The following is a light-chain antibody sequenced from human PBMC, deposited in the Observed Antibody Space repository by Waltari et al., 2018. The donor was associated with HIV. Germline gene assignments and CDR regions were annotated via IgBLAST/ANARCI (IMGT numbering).Light chain of an antibody. CDR1: SSAVGGYDH. J-gene: IGLJ2*01. Sequence: QSALTQTASVSGSPGPSLTISCTGTSSAVGGYDHVSWYQQHPGKAPNLVIYEVYNRPSGISHRFSGFKSGNTASLTISGLQAEDEADYFCSSYTSSNTLVFGGGTKVTVL. V-gene: IGLV2-14*01. CDR2: EVY. CDR3: SSYTSSNTLV.